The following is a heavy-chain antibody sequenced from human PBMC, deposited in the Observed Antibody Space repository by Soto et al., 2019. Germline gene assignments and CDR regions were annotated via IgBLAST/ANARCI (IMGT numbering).Heavy chain of an antibody. CDR3: AKDVVAAAGTGDFDY. J-gene: IGHJ4*02. CDR1: GFTFSSYG. V-gene: IGHV3-30*18. CDR2: ISYDGSNK. D-gene: IGHD6-13*01. Sequence: QVQLVESGGGVVQPGRSLRLSCAASGFTFSSYGMHWVRQAPGKGLEWVAVISYDGSNKYYADSVKGRFTISRDNSKNTLYLQIHSLRAEDTAVYYCAKDVVAAAGTGDFDYWGQGTLVTVSS.